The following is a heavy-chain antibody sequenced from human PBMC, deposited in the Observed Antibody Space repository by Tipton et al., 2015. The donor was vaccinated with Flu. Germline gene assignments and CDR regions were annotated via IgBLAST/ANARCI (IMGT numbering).Heavy chain of an antibody. D-gene: IGHD2-2*01. CDR2: IHKTGNT. CDR3: ARDPSLGMPDYFDY. V-gene: IGHV4-38-2*02. CDR1: GDSIGSDYY. Sequence: TLSLTCSVSGDSIGSDYYWAWIRQPPGKGLEWIGNIHKTGNTYFNPSLRSRVTFSVDTSKKQFSLQLRSVTAADTAVYYCARDPSLGMPDYFDYWGQGTLVTASS. J-gene: IGHJ4*02.